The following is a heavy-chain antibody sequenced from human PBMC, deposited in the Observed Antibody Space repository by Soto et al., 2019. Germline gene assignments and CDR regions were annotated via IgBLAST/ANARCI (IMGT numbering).Heavy chain of an antibody. CDR3: AKLSGSSWLSDY. CDR1: GFTFSSYA. V-gene: IGHV3-23*01. Sequence: EVQLLESGGGLVQPGGSLRLSCAASGFTFSSYAMSWVRQAPGKGLEWVSAISGSGGSTYYADSVKGRFTISRDNSKNTLYLQVNSLRAEDTAVYYCAKLSGSSWLSDYWGQGTLVTVSS. D-gene: IGHD6-13*01. J-gene: IGHJ4*02. CDR2: ISGSGGST.